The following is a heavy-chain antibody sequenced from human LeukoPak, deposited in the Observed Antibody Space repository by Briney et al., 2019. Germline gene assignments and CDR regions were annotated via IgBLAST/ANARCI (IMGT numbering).Heavy chain of an antibody. CDR3: AKDRCSNGIGCYYYYMDV. V-gene: IGHV3-30*02. D-gene: IGHD2-8*01. CDR1: GFTFRSYG. Sequence: PGGSLRLSCAASGFTFRSYGMHWVRQAPGKWLEWVAYIQNDGSNEQYADSVKGRFSISRDSSKNILYLQMNSLRAEDTAVYYCAKDRCSNGIGCYYYYMDVWGKGTTVTISS. J-gene: IGHJ6*03. CDR2: IQNDGSNE.